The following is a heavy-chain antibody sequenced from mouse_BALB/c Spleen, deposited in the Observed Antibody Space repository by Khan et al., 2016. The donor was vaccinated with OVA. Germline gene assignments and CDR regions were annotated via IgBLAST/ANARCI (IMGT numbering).Heavy chain of an antibody. J-gene: IGHJ2*01. CDR2: TKYSGST. D-gene: IGHD1-1*01. CDR3: ARSGTISTVVATDFDS. CDR1: GYSITSDYA. V-gene: IGHV3-2*02. Sequence: EVQLQESGPGLVKPSQSLSLTCTVTGYSITSDYAWNWIRQFPGNKLEWMGYTKYSGSTSYNPSLKSRISITRNTSQNQFFLQLSSVTTEDTATYYCARSGTISTVVATDFDSWGQGTTLTVSS.